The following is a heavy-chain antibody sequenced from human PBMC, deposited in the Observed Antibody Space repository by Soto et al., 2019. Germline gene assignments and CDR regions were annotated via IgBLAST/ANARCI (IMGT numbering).Heavy chain of an antibody. D-gene: IGHD6-13*01. CDR2: TYHSGTT. CDR1: GDSINNSHW. V-gene: IGHV4-4*02. CDR3: AREVNSSPARGPNWFDP. J-gene: IGHJ5*02. Sequence: QVQLQESGPGLVQPSGTLSLTCAVSGDSINNSHWWSWVRQTPGKGLEWIGETYHSGTTNYNPSRKTRGTISIDKSKNQVSRKMNSVTAADTAVYYWAREVNSSPARGPNWFDPWGQGTLVTVSS.